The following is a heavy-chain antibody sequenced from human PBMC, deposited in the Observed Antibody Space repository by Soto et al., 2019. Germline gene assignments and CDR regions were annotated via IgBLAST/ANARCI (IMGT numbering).Heavy chain of an antibody. CDR1: GDSFSAFY. Sequence: QVQLVQSGAEVKKPGASVKVSCKTSGDSFSAFYLNWVRQAPEQGLEWLGWINPNGGATKYAQKFRGRVAMTRDTSIRTAYLELSSLRSDDTAIYYCARESGGATATLDYYYFYMDVWGKGTTVTVSS. CDR3: ARESGGATATLDYYYFYMDV. CDR2: INPNGGAT. J-gene: IGHJ6*03. D-gene: IGHD5-12*01. V-gene: IGHV1-2*02.